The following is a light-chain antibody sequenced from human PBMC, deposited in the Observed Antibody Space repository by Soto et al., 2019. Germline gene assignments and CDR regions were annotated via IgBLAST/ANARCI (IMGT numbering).Light chain of an antibody. CDR3: QQLNGYPFT. J-gene: IGKJ3*01. V-gene: IGKV1-9*01. CDR2: ATY. Sequence: DIQLTQSPSFLSASVGDRVTITCRASQDISVYLAWYQQKPAKAPTLLIYATYSLQSGVPSRFSGSGSGTEFTLTISSLQPEDFATYSCQQLNGYPFTFGPGTKVDIK. CDR1: QDISVY.